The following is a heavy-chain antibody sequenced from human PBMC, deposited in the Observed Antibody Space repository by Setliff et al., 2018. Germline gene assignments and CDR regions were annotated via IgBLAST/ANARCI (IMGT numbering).Heavy chain of an antibody. Sequence: ASVKVSCKASGYTFTSYAMRWVRQAPGQRLEWMGWINAGNGNTKYSQKFQGRVTITRDTYASTAYMELSSLRSEDTAVYYCARDSRGLVPAAIEGSYYYYGMDVWGQGTTVTVS. V-gene: IGHV1-3*01. CDR3: ARDSRGLVPAAIEGSYYYYGMDV. D-gene: IGHD2-2*02. CDR2: INAGNGNT. J-gene: IGHJ6*02. CDR1: GYTFTSYA.